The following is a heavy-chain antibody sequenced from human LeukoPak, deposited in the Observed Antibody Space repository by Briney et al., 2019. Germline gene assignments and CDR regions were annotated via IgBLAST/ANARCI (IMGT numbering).Heavy chain of an antibody. D-gene: IGHD2-2*02. CDR3: ARDPGYCSSTSCYRWLVDY. J-gene: IGHJ4*02. CDR1: GFTVSSNY. CDR2: IYSGGST. V-gene: IGHV3-53*01. Sequence: PGGSLRLSCAASGFTVSSNYMSWVRQAPGKGLEWVSVIYSGGSTYYADSVKGRFTISRDNAKNLLYLQTNSLRAEDTAVYYCARDPGYCSSTSCYRWLVDYWGQGTLVTVSS.